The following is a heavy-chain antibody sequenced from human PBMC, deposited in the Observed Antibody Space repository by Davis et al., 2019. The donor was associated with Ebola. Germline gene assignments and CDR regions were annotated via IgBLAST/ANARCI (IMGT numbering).Heavy chain of an antibody. D-gene: IGHD2-21*01. V-gene: IGHV6-1*01. CDR1: GDSVFGKNGA. Sequence: HSQTPSLTRAISGDSVFGKNGAWNWIRQSPSRGLEWLGRTYYTSKWHNDYGESVKSRISINPDTSKNQPSLQLNSVTPEDAAVYYCVRGWWRSGLDVWGQGTTVTVSS. J-gene: IGHJ6*02. CDR2: TYYTSKWHN. CDR3: VRGWWRSGLDV.